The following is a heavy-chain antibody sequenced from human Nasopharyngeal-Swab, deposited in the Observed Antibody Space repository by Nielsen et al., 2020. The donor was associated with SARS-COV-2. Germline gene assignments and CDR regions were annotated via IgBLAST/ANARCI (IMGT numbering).Heavy chain of an antibody. V-gene: IGHV1-2*06. J-gene: IGHJ5*02. CDR3: ARAGPTVTYNWFDP. CDR2: INPNSGGT. Sequence: ASVKVSCKASGYTFTSYDINWVRQAPGQGLEWMGRINPNSGGTNYAQKFQGRVTMTRDTSISTAYMELSRLRSDDTAVYYCARAGPTVTYNWFDPWGQGTLVTVSS. CDR1: GYTFTSYD. D-gene: IGHD4-17*01.